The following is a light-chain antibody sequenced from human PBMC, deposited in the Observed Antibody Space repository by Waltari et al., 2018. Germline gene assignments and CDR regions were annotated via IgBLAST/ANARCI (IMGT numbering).Light chain of an antibody. J-gene: IGKJ1*01. CDR1: QSVSSSS. CDR3: QQYGSSPRT. Sequence: EIVLTQSPGTLSLSPGERATLSCRASQSVSSSSLAWYQQKPGQAPRLLIYGASSRAPGIPDRFSGSGSGTDFTLTISRLEPEEFAVYYCQQYGSSPRTFGQGIKVEIK. CDR2: GAS. V-gene: IGKV3-20*01.